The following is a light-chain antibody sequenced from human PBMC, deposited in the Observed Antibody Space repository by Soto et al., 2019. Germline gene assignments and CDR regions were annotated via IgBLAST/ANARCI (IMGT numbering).Light chain of an antibody. V-gene: IGLV3-21*04. CDR2: YDS. Sequence: SYELTQPPSVSVVPGKTARITCGGNNVGSKSVHWYQQKPGQAPVLVIYYDSDRPSGIPERFSGTNSGNTATLTISRVEAGDEADYYCQVWDSSSDHPWVFGGGTKVTVL. J-gene: IGLJ3*02. CDR1: NVGSKS. CDR3: QVWDSSSDHPWV.